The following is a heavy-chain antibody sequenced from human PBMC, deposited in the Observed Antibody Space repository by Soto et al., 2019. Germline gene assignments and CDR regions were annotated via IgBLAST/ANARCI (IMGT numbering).Heavy chain of an antibody. CDR1: GFTFTSSA. V-gene: IGHV1-58*02. CDR3: AALYAGYCSGGSCRDDY. J-gene: IGHJ4*02. Sequence: QMQLVQSGPEVKKPGTSVKVSCKASGFTFTSSAMQWVRQARGQRLKWIGWIVVGSGNTNYAQKFQERVTITRDMSTSTAYMELSSLRSEDTAVYYCAALYAGYCSGGSCRDDYWGQGTLVTVSS. D-gene: IGHD2-15*01. CDR2: IVVGSGNT.